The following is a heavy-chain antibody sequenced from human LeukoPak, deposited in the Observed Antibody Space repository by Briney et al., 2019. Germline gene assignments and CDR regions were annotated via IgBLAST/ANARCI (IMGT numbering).Heavy chain of an antibody. V-gene: IGHV3-23*01. CDR3: AKLVGATTY. CDR1: GFTFSSYV. D-gene: IGHD1-26*01. Sequence: GGSLRLSCAASGFTFSSYVMSWVRQAPGKGLEWVSVVSGTGDSTYYADSVKGRFTISRDNSKNTLYLQMNSLRAEDTAVYYCAKLVGATTYWGQGTLVTVSS. J-gene: IGHJ4*02. CDR2: VSGTGDST.